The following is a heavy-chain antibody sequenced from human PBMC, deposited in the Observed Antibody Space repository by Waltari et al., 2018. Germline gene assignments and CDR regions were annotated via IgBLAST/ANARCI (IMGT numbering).Heavy chain of an antibody. V-gene: IGHV3-7*04. Sequence: EVQLVESGGGLVQPGGSLRLSCAASGFTFSSYWMSWVRQAPGKGLEWVANIKQDGSEKYYVDSVKGRFTISRDNAKNSLYLQMNSLRAEDTAVYYCARGGKAVAQYYFDYWGQGTLVTVSS. CDR3: ARGGKAVAQYYFDY. CDR1: GFTFSSYW. CDR2: IKQDGSEK. D-gene: IGHD6-19*01. J-gene: IGHJ4*02.